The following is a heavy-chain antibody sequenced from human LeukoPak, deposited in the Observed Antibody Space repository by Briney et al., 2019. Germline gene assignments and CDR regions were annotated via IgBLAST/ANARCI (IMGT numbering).Heavy chain of an antibody. D-gene: IGHD6-13*01. V-gene: IGHV4-4*07. Sequence: SETLPLTCTVSGGSMGGYYWSWIRQPAGKRLEWIGRIYSNGSPTYNPSLQSRITMTIDTSRNQFSLRMTSMTAADAAVYFCARDRGSSWEFWGRGTLVTVSS. CDR1: GGSMGGYY. CDR3: ARDRGSSWEF. J-gene: IGHJ4*02. CDR2: IYSNGSP.